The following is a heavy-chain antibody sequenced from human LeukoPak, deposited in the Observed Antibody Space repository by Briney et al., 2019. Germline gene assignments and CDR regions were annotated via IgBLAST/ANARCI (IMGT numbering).Heavy chain of an antibody. CDR2: IKQDGTEK. Sequence: GGSLRLSCVASGFTFSSYWMSWVRQAPGKGLEWVANIKQDGTEKYYVDSVKGRFTISRDNAKNSLYLQMNSLRAEDTAVYYCARDKSSGWYYDFTDVWGKGTTVTISS. D-gene: IGHD6-25*01. V-gene: IGHV3-7*01. CDR1: GFTFSSYW. J-gene: IGHJ6*03. CDR3: ARDKSSGWYYDFTDV.